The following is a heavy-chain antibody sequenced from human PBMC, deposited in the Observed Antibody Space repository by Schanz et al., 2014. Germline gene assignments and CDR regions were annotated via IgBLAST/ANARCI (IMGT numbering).Heavy chain of an antibody. Sequence: QVQMVESGGGVVQPGRSLRLSCAASGFTFRDYYMSWIRQAPGKGLEWVSDISSGSSYANYADSVKGRVTISRDNAKNSVSLQMRRLRVEDTAVYYCASGVHVSSLQKGLQFWGRGTLVIVSS. V-gene: IGHV3-11*06. CDR1: GFTFRDYY. D-gene: IGHD3-10*01. CDR2: ISSGSSYA. J-gene: IGHJ1*01. CDR3: ASGVHVSSLQKGLQF.